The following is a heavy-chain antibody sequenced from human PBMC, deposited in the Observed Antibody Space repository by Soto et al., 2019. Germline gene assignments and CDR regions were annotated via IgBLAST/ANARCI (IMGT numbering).Heavy chain of an antibody. CDR3: ARGRLIVEWFGEILRYYFDY. J-gene: IGHJ4*02. D-gene: IGHD3-10*01. V-gene: IGHV4-34*01. Sequence: QVQLQQWGAGLLKPSETLSLTSAVYGGSFSGYYWSWIRQPPGKVLECIGEINHSGSTNYNPSLKSRVTISVDTSKNQFSLKLSSVTAADTAVYYCARGRLIVEWFGEILRYYFDYWGQGTLVTVSS. CDR1: GGSFSGYY. CDR2: INHSGST.